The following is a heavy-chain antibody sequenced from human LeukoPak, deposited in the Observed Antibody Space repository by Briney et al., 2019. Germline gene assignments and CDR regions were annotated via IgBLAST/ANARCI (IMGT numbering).Heavy chain of an antibody. Sequence: GGSLRLSCAASGFTVSSNYMSWVRQAPGKGLEWVSVIYSGGSTYYADSVKGRFTISRDNSKNTLYLQMNSLRAEDTAVYYCARVIRSGYYFDYWGQGTLVTVSS. CDR2: IYSGGST. D-gene: IGHD3-22*01. CDR1: GFTVSSNY. J-gene: IGHJ4*02. V-gene: IGHV3-53*05. CDR3: ARVIRSGYYFDY.